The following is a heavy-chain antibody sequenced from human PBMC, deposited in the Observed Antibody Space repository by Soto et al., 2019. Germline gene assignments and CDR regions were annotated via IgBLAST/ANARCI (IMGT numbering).Heavy chain of an antibody. CDR1: GGSISSGGYF. D-gene: IGHD3-10*01. J-gene: IGHJ4*02. CDR3: ARDRTVRGVPFDY. CDR2: IYYSGST. Sequence: SETLSLTCSVSGGSISSGGYFWNWIRQPPGKGLEWIGYIYYSGSTYYNPSLKSRVTISVDTSKNQFSLNLSSVTAADTAVYYCARDRTVRGVPFDYWGQGALVTVSS. V-gene: IGHV4-30-4*01.